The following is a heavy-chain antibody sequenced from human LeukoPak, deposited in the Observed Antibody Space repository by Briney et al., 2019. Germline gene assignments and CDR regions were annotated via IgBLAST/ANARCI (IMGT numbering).Heavy chain of an antibody. Sequence: PSETLSLTCTVSGGSISSSSYYWGWIRQPPWKGLEWIGSIYYSGSTYYNPSLKSRVTISVDTSKNQFSLKLSFVTAADTAVYYCARQAHYYATSGYFDYWGQGTLVTVSS. CDR2: IYYSGST. D-gene: IGHD3-10*01. CDR3: ARQAHYYATSGYFDY. CDR1: GGSISSSSYY. J-gene: IGHJ4*02. V-gene: IGHV4-39*01.